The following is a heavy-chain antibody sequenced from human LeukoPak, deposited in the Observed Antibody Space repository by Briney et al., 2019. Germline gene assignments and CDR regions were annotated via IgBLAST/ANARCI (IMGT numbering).Heavy chain of an antibody. D-gene: IGHD4-11*01. Sequence: GGSLRLSCAASGFTFSSYRMIWVRQTPGKGLEWVSSISSSSSTINYADSMRGRFTISRDNSKNTLSLQMYNLRAEDTAIYYCAKGRYSSSWAPFDPWGQGTLVTVSS. CDR2: ISSSSSTI. CDR3: AKGRYSSSWAPFDP. CDR1: GFTFSSYR. J-gene: IGHJ5*02. V-gene: IGHV3-48*01.